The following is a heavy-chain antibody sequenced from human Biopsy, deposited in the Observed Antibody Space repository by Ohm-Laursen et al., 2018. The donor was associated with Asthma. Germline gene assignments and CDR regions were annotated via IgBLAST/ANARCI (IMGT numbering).Heavy chain of an antibody. D-gene: IGHD4-17*01. Sequence: SVKVSCKAPGGTFSNFAISWVRQAPGQGLEWMGGHDHEEGGTVNARRFQGRATMTEDTSTDTAYMELSSLSSDDTAVYYCASDFPKDYVRYNFQFWGQGTLVTVSS. CDR3: ASDFPKDYVRYNFQF. CDR2: HDHEEGGT. V-gene: IGHV1-24*01. CDR1: GGTFSNFA. J-gene: IGHJ4*02.